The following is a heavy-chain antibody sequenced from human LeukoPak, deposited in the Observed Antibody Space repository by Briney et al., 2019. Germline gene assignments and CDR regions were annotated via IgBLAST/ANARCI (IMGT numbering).Heavy chain of an antibody. CDR3: VRLRRNSDTSGFYYYFDF. CDR2: ISVRSNYI. D-gene: IGHD3-22*01. J-gene: IGHJ4*02. Sequence: PGGSLRLSCAASGYTFSSCSINWVRQAPGKGLECVSSISVRSNYIYYADSVRGRFRISRDDARDSLYLQMNSLRAEDTAVYYCVRLRRNSDTSGFYYYFDFWGQGTLVTVSS. CDR1: GYTFSSCS. V-gene: IGHV3-21*01.